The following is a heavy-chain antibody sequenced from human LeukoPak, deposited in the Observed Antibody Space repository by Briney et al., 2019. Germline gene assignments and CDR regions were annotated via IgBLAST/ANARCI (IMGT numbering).Heavy chain of an antibody. V-gene: IGHV1-2*02. CDR1: GYTFTDYY. CDR2: INPNSGGT. J-gene: IGHJ4*02. Sequence: ASVKVSCKTSGYTFTDYYMHWARQAPGQGLEWMGWINPNSGGTNYAQKFYARVTMTRDTSISTAYMELSRLRSDDTAVFYCARSPDILTGENFDYWGQGTLVTVSS. D-gene: IGHD3-9*01. CDR3: ARSPDILTGENFDY.